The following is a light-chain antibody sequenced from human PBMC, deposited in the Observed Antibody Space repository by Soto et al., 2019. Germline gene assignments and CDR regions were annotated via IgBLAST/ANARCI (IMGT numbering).Light chain of an antibody. CDR3: NSYTSSSTLDV. V-gene: IGLV2-14*01. CDR2: EVS. Sequence: QSVLTQAAAVSGSPGQSITISCTGTSIDVGGYNYVSWYQQHPGKAPKLMIYEVSNRPSGVSNRFSGSKSGNTASLTISGLQAEDEADYYCNSYTSSSTLDVFGTGTKVTVL. CDR1: SIDVGGYNY. J-gene: IGLJ1*01.